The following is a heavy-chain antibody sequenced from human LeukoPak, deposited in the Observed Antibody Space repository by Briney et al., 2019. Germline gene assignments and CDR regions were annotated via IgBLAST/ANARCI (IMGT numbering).Heavy chain of an antibody. Sequence: GGSLRLSCAASGFTFSSYAMSWVRQAPGKGLEWVSAISGSGGSTYYADSVKGRFTISRDNSKNTLYLQMNSLRSEDTAVYYCGRGAVVGGYYYYGMDVWGQGTTVTVSS. J-gene: IGHJ6*02. D-gene: IGHD6-19*01. CDR3: GRGAVVGGYYYYGMDV. V-gene: IGHV3-23*01. CDR2: ISGSGGST. CDR1: GFTFSSYA.